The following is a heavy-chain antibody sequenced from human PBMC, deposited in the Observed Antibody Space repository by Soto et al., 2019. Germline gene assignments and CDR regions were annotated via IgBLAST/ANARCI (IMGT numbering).Heavy chain of an antibody. V-gene: IGHV3-7*01. CDR2: IKQDESEK. CDR3: ASVEYQLLYYGMDV. Sequence: GALSLSCVTYGLTFTDYWMSWVRQAPGKGLAWVANIKQDESEKNYLDSVKGRFTISRDNAKNSLYLQTNSLRAEDTAAYYCASVEYQLLYYGMDVWGQGTTVTVSS. CDR1: GLTFTDYW. D-gene: IGHD2-2*01. J-gene: IGHJ6*02.